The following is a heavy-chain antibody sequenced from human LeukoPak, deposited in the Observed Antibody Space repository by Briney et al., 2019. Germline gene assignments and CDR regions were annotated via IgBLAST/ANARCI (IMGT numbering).Heavy chain of an antibody. D-gene: IGHD4-23*01. CDR3: ARGPNSADDY. CDR1: GGSFSGYY. Sequence: SETLSLTCAVYGGSFSGYYWSWIRHPPGKGLEWIGEINHSGSTNYNPSLKSRVTISVDTSKNQFSLKLSSVTAADTALYYCARGPNSADDYWGQGTLVTVSS. CDR2: INHSGST. V-gene: IGHV4-34*01. J-gene: IGHJ4*02.